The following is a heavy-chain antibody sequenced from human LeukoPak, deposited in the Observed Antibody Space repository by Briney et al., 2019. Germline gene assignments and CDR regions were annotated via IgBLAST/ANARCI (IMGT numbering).Heavy chain of an antibody. D-gene: IGHD2-2*01. CDR2: IYPGDSDT. CDR1: GYSFTSYW. Sequence: PGESLKISCKGSGYSFTSYWIGWVRQMPGKGLEWMGIIYPGDSDTRYSPSFQGQVTISADKSISTAYLQWSSLKASDTAMYYCESHHEDQLATGWFDPWGQGTLVTVSS. CDR3: ESHHEDQLATGWFDP. J-gene: IGHJ5*02. V-gene: IGHV5-51*01.